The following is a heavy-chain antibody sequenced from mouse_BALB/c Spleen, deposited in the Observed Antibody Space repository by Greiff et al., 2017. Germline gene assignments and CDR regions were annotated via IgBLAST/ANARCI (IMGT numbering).Heavy chain of an antibody. J-gene: IGHJ1*01. CDR1: GFTFSDFY. D-gene: IGHD1-1*01. CDR2: SRNKANDYTT. V-gene: IGHV7-1*02. CDR3: ARDAHYYGSSWYFDV. Sequence: EVKVVESGGGLVQPGGSLRLSCATSGFTFSDFYMEWVRQPPGKRLEWIAASRNKANDYTTEYSASVKGRFIVSRDTSQSILYLQMNALRAEDTAIYYCARDAHYYGSSWYFDVWGAGTTVTVSS.